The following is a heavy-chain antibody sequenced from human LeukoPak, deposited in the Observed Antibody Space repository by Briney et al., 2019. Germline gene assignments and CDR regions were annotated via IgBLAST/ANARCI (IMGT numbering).Heavy chain of an antibody. CDR1: GYTFTGYY. J-gene: IGHJ5*02. CDR3: ARMGSSTSP. CDR2: MNPNSGNT. V-gene: IGHV1-8*02. D-gene: IGHD2-2*01. Sequence: ASVKVSCKASGYTFTGYYMHWVRQAPGQGLEWMGWMNPNSGNTGYAQKFQGRVTMTRNTSISTAYMELSSLRSEDTAVYYCARMGSSTSPWGQGTLVTVSS.